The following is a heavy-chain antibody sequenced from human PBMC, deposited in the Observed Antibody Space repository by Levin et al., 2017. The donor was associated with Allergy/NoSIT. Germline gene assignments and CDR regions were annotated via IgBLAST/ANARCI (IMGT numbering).Heavy chain of an antibody. Sequence: SETLSLTCAVSGGSFNDYFWSWIRQSPGKGLEWVGEINHSGSTGYSPSLKSRVTISLDTSKNQFSLRLRSVTAADTGVYYCPRGRRIPVWTASILKYHQYAMDVWGQGTTVTVSS. CDR2: INHSGST. D-gene: IGHD2-2*01. V-gene: IGHV4-34*01. CDR1: GGSFNDYF. CDR3: PRGRRIPVWTASILKYHQYAMDV. J-gene: IGHJ6*02.